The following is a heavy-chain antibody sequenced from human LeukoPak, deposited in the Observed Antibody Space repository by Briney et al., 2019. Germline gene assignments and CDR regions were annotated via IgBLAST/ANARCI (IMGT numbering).Heavy chain of an antibody. V-gene: IGHV3-20*04. CDR1: GFTFGDYG. CDR3: ARDRYGDNDNWFDP. CDR2: INGNGGTT. J-gene: IGHJ5*02. D-gene: IGHD4-17*01. Sequence: GGSLRLSCAASGFTFGDYGMSWVRQAPGKGLEWVSGINGNGGTTGYADSVKGRFTISRDNAKNSLYLQMNSLRAEDTALYYCARDRYGDNDNWFDPRGQGTLVTVSS.